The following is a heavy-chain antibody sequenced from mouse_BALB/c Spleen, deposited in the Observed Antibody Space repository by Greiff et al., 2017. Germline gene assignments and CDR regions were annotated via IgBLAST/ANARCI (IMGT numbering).Heavy chain of an antibody. CDR2: IWAGGST. Sequence: QVQLQQSGPGLVAPSQSLSITCTVSGFSLTSYGVHWVRQPPGKGLEWLGVIWAGGSTNYNSAIMSRLSISKDNSKSQVFLKMNSMQTDDTAMYYGAREYYGSSSWFAYWGQGTLVTVSA. J-gene: IGHJ3*01. D-gene: IGHD1-1*01. CDR1: GFSLTSYG. V-gene: IGHV2-9*02. CDR3: AREYYGSSSWFAY.